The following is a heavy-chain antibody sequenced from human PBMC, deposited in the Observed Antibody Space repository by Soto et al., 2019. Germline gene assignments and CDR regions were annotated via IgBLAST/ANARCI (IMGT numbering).Heavy chain of an antibody. CDR1: GGSISSSSYY. V-gene: IGHV4-39*01. CDR2: IYYSGST. Sequence: SETLSLTCTVSGGSISSSSYYWGWIRQPPGKGLEWIGSIYYSGSTYYNPSLKSRVTISVDTSKNQFSLKLSSVTAADTAVYYCARRDPLFGNWFDPWGQGTLVTVSS. J-gene: IGHJ5*02. CDR3: ARRDPLFGNWFDP. D-gene: IGHD3-3*01.